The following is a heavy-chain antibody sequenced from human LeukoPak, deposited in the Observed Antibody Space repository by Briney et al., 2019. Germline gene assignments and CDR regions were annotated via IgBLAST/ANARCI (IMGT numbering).Heavy chain of an antibody. CDR1: GGTLNNYA. CDR2: IMPIFDTT. CDR3: ARGPAYSNYGASYYYYMDV. V-gene: IGHV1-69*06. D-gene: IGHD4-11*01. Sequence: GASVKVSCKASGGTLNNYAISWVRQAPGQGLEWMGRIMPIFDTTNYAQKLQGRLTITADKSTTTAYMELNSLRSEDTAVYYCARGPAYSNYGASYYYYMDVWGKGTTVTVSS. J-gene: IGHJ6*03.